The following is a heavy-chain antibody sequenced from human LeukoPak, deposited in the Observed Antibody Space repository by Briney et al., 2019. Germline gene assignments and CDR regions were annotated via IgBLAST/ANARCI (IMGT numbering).Heavy chain of an antibody. J-gene: IGHJ4*02. CDR3: ARGPHGRIYDILTGFDY. Sequence: ASVKVSCKASGYTFTGYYLHWVRQAPGQGLEWMGWINPNSGGTNYAQKFQGRVTMTRDTSISTAYMELSRLRSDDTAVYYCARGPHGRIYDILTGFDYWGQGTLVTVSS. D-gene: IGHD3-9*01. CDR2: INPNSGGT. CDR1: GYTFTGYY. V-gene: IGHV1-2*02.